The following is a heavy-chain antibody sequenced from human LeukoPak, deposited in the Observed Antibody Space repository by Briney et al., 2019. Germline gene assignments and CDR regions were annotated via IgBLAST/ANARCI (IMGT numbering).Heavy chain of an antibody. J-gene: IGHJ4*02. V-gene: IGHV3-33*01. CDR2: IWYDGSSR. CDR1: GFTFSSHA. CDR3: ARGDDFSGDY. Sequence: PGGSLRLSCAASGFTFSSHAMHWVRQAPGKGLEWVAVIWYDGSSRYYADSVKGRFTISRDNSKNTLYLQMNSLRVEDTAVYYCARGDDFSGDYWGQGTLVTVSS. D-gene: IGHD3-16*01.